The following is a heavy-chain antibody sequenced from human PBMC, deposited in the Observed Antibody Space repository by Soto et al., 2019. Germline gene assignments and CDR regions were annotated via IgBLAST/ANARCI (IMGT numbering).Heavy chain of an antibody. D-gene: IGHD6-19*01. Sequence: PGGSLRLACAASGFTFRTYGMHWVRHAPGKGLEWVAFISDDESQKYYGDSVKGRFTISRDNSKNTLSLRMISLRTEDTSVYYCAKEGPGGWHFFDTWGQGTLVTVSS. V-gene: IGHV3-30*18. CDR3: AKEGPGGWHFFDT. CDR1: GFTFRTYG. J-gene: IGHJ4*02. CDR2: ISDDESQK.